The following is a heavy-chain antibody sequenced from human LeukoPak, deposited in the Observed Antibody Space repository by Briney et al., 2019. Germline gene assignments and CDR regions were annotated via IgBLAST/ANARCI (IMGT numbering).Heavy chain of an antibody. Sequence: PSETLSLTCTVSGGSISSGGYYWSWLRQHPGKGLEWVGYIYDSGSTYYNPSLKSPVTISVDTSKNQFSLKLSSVTAADTAVYYCARETTVLGHVYSSSTRLRGYYDMDAWGKGTPVTVSS. CDR3: ARETTVLGHVYSSSTRLRGYYDMDA. J-gene: IGHJ6*03. D-gene: IGHD6-6*01. V-gene: IGHV4-31*01. CDR2: IYDSGST. CDR1: GGSISSGGYY.